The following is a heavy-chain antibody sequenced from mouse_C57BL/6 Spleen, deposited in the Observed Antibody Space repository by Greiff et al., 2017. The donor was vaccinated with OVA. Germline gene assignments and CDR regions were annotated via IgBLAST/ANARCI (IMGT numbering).Heavy chain of an antibody. CDR1: GYTFTSYG. CDR2: IYPRIGNT. CDR3: ARGSTTVVAHFDY. Sequence: VQLQESGAELARPGASVKLSCKASGYTFTSYGISWVKQRTGQGLEWIGEIYPRIGNTYYNEKFKGKATMTADKSSSTAYMELRSLTSEDSAVYFCARGSTTVVAHFDYWGQGTTLTVSS. D-gene: IGHD1-1*01. J-gene: IGHJ2*01. V-gene: IGHV1-81*01.